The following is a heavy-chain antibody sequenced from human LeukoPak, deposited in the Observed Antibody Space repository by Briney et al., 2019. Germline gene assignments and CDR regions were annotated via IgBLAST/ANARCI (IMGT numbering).Heavy chain of an antibody. D-gene: IGHD1-26*01. CDR1: GFTFDDYA. V-gene: IGHV3-9*01. CDR3: TKDIGGSLTIGWFDP. Sequence: GRSLRLSCAASGFTFDDYAMHWVRQAPGKGLEWVSGITWNSVILDYADSVKGRFTISRDNAKNSLYLQMNRLRDEDTALYYCTKDIGGSLTIGWFDPWGQGTLVTVSS. J-gene: IGHJ5*02. CDR2: ITWNSVIL.